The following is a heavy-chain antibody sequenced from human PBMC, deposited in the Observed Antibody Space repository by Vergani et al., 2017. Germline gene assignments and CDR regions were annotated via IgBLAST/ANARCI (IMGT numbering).Heavy chain of an antibody. CDR2: IYHSGST. CDR1: GGSISGTNW. Sequence: QVQLPESGPGLVKPPGTLSLTCAVSGGSISGTNWWSWVRQSPGKGLEWIGEIYHSGSTNYNPSLKSRVTISVDTSNNQFSLRMTSLTAADTAIYYCARDRDLYCRSTTSCHNWFDPWGQGSLVTVSS. D-gene: IGHD2/OR15-2a*01. V-gene: IGHV4-4*03. CDR3: ARDRDLYCRSTTSCHNWFDP. J-gene: IGHJ5*02.